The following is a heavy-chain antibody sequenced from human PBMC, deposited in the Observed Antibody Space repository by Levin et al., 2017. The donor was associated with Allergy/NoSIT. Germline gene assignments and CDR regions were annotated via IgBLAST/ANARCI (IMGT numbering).Heavy chain of an antibody. D-gene: IGHD3-22*01. Sequence: PSETLSLTCAASGFTFSSYWMSWVRQAPGKGLEWVANIKQDGSEKYYVDSVKGRFTISRDNAKTSLYLQMNSLRTEDTAVYYCAKNMIAPDYYYYYGMDVWGQGTTVTVSS. CDR3: AKNMIAPDYYYYYGMDV. J-gene: IGHJ6*02. CDR1: GFTFSSYW. V-gene: IGHV3-7*01. CDR2: IKQDGSEK.